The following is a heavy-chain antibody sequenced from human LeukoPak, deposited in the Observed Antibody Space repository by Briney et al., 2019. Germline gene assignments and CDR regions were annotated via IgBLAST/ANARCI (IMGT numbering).Heavy chain of an antibody. CDR2: IKEVGSEE. CDR1: GFKFRDFW. V-gene: IGHV3-7*01. CDR3: VRDSRPGGAMGLYHNFDF. Sequence: GGSLRLSCAASGFKFRDFWMTWVRQTPGKGLEWVANIKEVGSEEYHVDSVKGRFTIYRDNTKSSLFLQMNSLRGDDTAVYYCVRDSRPGGAMGLYHNFDFWGQGTLVTVSS. D-gene: IGHD3-16*01. J-gene: IGHJ4*02.